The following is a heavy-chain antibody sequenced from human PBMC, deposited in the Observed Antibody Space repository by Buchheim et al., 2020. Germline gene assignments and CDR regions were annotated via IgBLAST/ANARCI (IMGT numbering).Heavy chain of an antibody. CDR3: ARNADSTEWHGFQYFQF. J-gene: IGHJ1*01. V-gene: IGHV4-59*08. CDR2: IHYSGST. Sequence: QVQLQESGPGLVKPSETLSLTCTVSGGSISGYYWSWIRQPPGKGLEWIGYIHYSGSTNYNPSLKSRVTMSVDMSQNQCSLGLRSVSAADTAVYYCARNADSTEWHGFQYFQFWGQG. CDR1: GGSISGYY. D-gene: IGHD3-3*01.